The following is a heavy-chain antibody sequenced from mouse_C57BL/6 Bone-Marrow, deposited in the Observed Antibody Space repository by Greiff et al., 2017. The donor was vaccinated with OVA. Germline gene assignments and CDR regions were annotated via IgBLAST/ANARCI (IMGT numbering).Heavy chain of an antibody. J-gene: IGHJ4*01. D-gene: IGHD1-1*01. CDR1: GFTFSSYA. CDR3: TRLVDAMDY. V-gene: IGHV5-9-1*02. Sequence: EVHLVESGEGLVKPGGSLKLSCAASGFTFSSYAMSWVRQTPEKRLEWVAYISSGGDYIYYADTVKGRFTFSRDKARNTLYLQMSSLKSEDTAMYYCTRLVDAMDYWGQGTSVTVSS. CDR2: ISSGGDYI.